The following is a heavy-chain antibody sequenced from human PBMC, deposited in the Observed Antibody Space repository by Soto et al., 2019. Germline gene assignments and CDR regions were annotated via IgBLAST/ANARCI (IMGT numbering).Heavy chain of an antibody. V-gene: IGHV1-3*01. D-gene: IGHD5-12*01. J-gene: IGHJ5*02. CDR2: INAGNGNT. CDR3: ARDHLDIVATWALRPDGGNWFDP. CDR1: GYTFTSYA. Sequence: ASVKVSCKASGYTFTSYAMHWVRQAPGQRLEWMGWINAGNGNTKYSQKFQGRVTITRDTSASTAYMELSSLRSEDTAVYYCARDHLDIVATWALRPDGGNWFDPWGPGTLVNVSS.